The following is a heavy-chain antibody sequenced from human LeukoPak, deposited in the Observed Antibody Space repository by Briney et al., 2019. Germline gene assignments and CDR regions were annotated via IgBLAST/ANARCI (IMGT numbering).Heavy chain of an antibody. CDR3: AGGDPTLLWFGTVRGFRYGMDV. Sequence: ASVKVSCKASGGTFSSYAISWVRLAPGQGLEWMGGIIPIFGTANYAQKFQGRVTITADESTSTAYMELSSLRSEDTAVYYCAGGDPTLLWFGTVRGFRYGMDVWGQGTTVTVSS. J-gene: IGHJ6*02. D-gene: IGHD3-10*01. CDR1: GGTFSSYA. CDR2: IIPIFGTA. V-gene: IGHV1-69*01.